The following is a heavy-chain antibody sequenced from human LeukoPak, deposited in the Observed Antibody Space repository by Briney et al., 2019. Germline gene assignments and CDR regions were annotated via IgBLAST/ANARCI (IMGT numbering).Heavy chain of an antibody. CDR3: ARAAIFEWLLCVDY. CDR2: ISYDGSNK. CDR1: GFTFSSYG. Sequence: PGGSLRLSCAASGFTFSSYGMHWVRQAPGKGLEGVAVISYDGSNKYYADSVKGRFTISRDNSKNTMYLQINSLRDKDTDVYYCARAAIFEWLLCVDYWGQGTLVTVSS. D-gene: IGHD3-3*01. V-gene: IGHV3-30*03. J-gene: IGHJ4*02.